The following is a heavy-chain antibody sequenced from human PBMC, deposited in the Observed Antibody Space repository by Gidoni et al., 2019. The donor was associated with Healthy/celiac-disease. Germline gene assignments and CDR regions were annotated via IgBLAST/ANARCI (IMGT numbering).Heavy chain of an antibody. V-gene: IGHV4-61*01. CDR3: AREHHYYYGSGSYYGGPRYYYYYYGMDV. CDR1: GGSVSSGSYY. CDR2: IYYSGST. Sequence: QVQLQESGPGLVKPSETLSLTCTVSGGSVSSGSYYWSWIRQPPGKGLEWIGYIYYSGSTNYNPSRKSRVTISVDTSKNQFSLKLSSVTAADTAVYYCAREHHYYYGSGSYYGGPRYYYYYYGMDVWGQGTTVTVSS. J-gene: IGHJ6*02. D-gene: IGHD3-10*01.